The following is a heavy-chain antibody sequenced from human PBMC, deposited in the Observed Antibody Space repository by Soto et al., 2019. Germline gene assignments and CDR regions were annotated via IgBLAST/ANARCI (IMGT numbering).Heavy chain of an antibody. D-gene: IGHD1-1*01. Sequence: QLQLQESGPGLVKPSETLSLTCTVSGGSISSSSYYWGWIRQPPGKGLEWIGSIYYSGSTYYNPSLKSRVTISVDTSKNQFSLKLSSVTAADTAVYYCARHPNGNTTDYWGQGTLVTVSS. V-gene: IGHV4-39*01. CDR2: IYYSGST. CDR1: GGSISSSSYY. J-gene: IGHJ4*02. CDR3: ARHPNGNTTDY.